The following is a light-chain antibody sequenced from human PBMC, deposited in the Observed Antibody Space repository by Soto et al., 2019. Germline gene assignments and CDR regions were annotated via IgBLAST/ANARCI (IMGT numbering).Light chain of an antibody. J-gene: IGKJ2*01. CDR1: QSVDNNY. CDR2: GTS. Sequence: ETVVTQSPGTLSLSPGEGVTLSCRASQSVDNNYLAWYQQKPGQAPRLLIHGTSNRASGIPDRFSGSGSGTDFTLTISRLEPEDFAVYYCHQYGTAPYTFGQGTTLELK. CDR3: HQYGTAPYT. V-gene: IGKV3-20*01.